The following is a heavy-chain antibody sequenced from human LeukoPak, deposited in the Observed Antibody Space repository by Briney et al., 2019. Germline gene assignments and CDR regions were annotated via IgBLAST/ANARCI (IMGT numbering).Heavy chain of an antibody. Sequence: PSETLSLTCAVYGGSFSGYYWSWIRQPPGKGLEWIGEINHSGSTNYNPSLKSRVTISVDTSKNQFSLKLGSVTAADTAVYYCASTGARVVAATFDYWGRGTLVTVSS. CDR1: GGSFSGYY. CDR3: ASTGARVVAATFDY. CDR2: INHSGST. D-gene: IGHD2-15*01. J-gene: IGHJ4*02. V-gene: IGHV4-34*01.